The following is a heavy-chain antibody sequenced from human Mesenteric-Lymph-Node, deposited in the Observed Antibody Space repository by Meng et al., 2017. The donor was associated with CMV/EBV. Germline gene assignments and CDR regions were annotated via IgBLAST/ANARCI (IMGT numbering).Heavy chain of an antibody. V-gene: IGHV3-30*02. CDR2: IWYDGSNK. CDR1: GFTFSSYA. J-gene: IGHJ4*02. Sequence: GGSLRLSCAASGFTFSSYAMHWVRQAPGKGLEWVTVIWYDGSNKDYADSVKGRFTISRDNSKNTVYLQMNSLRTEDTAVYYCAKGLNYYDRSGYPYWGQGTLVTVSS. CDR3: AKGLNYYDRSGYPY. D-gene: IGHD3-22*01.